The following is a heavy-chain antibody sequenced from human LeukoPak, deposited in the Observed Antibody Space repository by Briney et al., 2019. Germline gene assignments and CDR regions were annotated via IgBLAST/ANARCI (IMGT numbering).Heavy chain of an antibody. CDR3: ARESIDGILTSYYIG. CDR2: ISSSSSYI. J-gene: IGHJ4*02. V-gene: IGHV3-21*06. Sequence: GGSLRLSCAASGFTFSSYSMNWVRQAPGKGLEWVSSISSSSSYIYYADSVKGRFTISRDNAKNSLYLQMNSLRAEDTAVYYCARESIDGILTSYYIGWGQGTLVTVSS. D-gene: IGHD3-9*01. CDR1: GFTFSSYS.